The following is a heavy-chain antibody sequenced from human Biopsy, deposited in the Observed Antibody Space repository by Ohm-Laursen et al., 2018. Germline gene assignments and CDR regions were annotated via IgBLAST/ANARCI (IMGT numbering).Heavy chain of an antibody. CDR2: IYYSGST. V-gene: IGHV4-59*01. J-gene: IGHJ6*02. D-gene: IGHD2/OR15-2a*01. Sequence: SETLSLTCTVSGGSISSDYWSWIRQTPGKGLEWIGYIYYSGSTNYNPSLKSRVTISVDTSKNQFSLRLNSVTAADTAVYYCARAINSTGWPYYYFYGMDVWGQGTTVTVS. CDR3: ARAINSTGWPYYYFYGMDV. CDR1: GGSISSDY.